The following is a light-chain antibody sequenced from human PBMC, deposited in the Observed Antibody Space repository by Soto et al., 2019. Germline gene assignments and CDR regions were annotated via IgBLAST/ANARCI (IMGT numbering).Light chain of an antibody. CDR1: SSDVGGHRY. CDR3: SSYRSGSTYV. V-gene: IGLV2-14*01. CDR2: EVS. Sequence: QSVLTQPASVSGSPGQSITISCTGTSSDVGGHRYVSWYQQHPGKAPKLMIYEVSNRPSGVSNRFSGSKSGNTASLTISGLQAEDEADYYCSSYRSGSTYVFGTGTKVTVL. J-gene: IGLJ1*01.